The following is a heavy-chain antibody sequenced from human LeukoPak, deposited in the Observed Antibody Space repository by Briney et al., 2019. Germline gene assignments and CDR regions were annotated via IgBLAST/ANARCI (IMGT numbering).Heavy chain of an antibody. V-gene: IGHV7-4-1*02. D-gene: IGHD3-22*01. CDR2: INTNTGNP. CDR1: GYTFTSKA. CDR3: ARADVGSRYYYDSSGYFLGY. J-gene: IGHJ4*02. Sequence: ASVKVSCKASGYTFTSKAMNWVRQAPGQGLEWMGWINTNTGNPTYAQDFTGRFVFSLDTSVSTAYLQINSLKAEDTAVYFCARADVGSRYYYDSSGYFLGYWGQGTLVTVSS.